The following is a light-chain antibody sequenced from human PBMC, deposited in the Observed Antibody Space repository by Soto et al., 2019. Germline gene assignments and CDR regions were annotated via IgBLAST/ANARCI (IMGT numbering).Light chain of an antibody. V-gene: IGKV3-20*01. CDR2: GAS. CDR3: QRYGGAPPFT. CDR1: QRVSNSY. J-gene: IGKJ2*01. Sequence: EIVLTQSPGTLSLSPGETATLSCRASQRVSNSYLAWYQKKPGQAPRLLIYGASIRAAGIPDRFSGSGSGTDFTLTISRLEPEDVEVYFCQRYGGAPPFTFGQGTKVEI.